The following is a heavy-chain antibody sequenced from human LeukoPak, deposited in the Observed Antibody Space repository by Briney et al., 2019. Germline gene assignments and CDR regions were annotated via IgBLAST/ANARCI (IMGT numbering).Heavy chain of an antibody. CDR2: IRSDGRAT. J-gene: IGHJ4*02. CDR3: AKDRDGGNFYFDY. Sequence: GGSLRLSCAASGFTFRSFGMHWVRQAPGKGLEWVSFIRSDGRATDYADSVKGRLAISRDNSRNTLYVQMNSLRDEDTAIYYCAKDRDGGNFYFDYWGQGFLVTVSS. CDR1: GFTFRSFG. D-gene: IGHD4-23*01. V-gene: IGHV3-30*02.